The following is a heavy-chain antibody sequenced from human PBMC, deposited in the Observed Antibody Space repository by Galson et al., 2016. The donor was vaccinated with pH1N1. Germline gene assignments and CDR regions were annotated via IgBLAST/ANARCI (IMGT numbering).Heavy chain of an antibody. Sequence: SETLSLTCAVSGGSLGGFYWTWVRQSPGVGLAWIGEVDHSGTTNYNPSLRGRVTISVDSSHQFSLTLTSVTAADTAVYYCARKRGGYNRDLHFYYYYYMDVWAKGTTVTVS. V-gene: IGHV4-34*01. CDR2: VDHSGTT. J-gene: IGHJ6*03. CDR1: GGSLGGFY. D-gene: IGHD2-15*01. CDR3: ARKRGGYNRDLHFYYYYYMDV.